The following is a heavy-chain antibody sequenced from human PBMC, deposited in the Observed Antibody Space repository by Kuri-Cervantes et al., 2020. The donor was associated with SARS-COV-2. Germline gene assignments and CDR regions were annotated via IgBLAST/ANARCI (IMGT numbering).Heavy chain of an antibody. CDR1: GFTFSSYS. D-gene: IGHD5-18*01. J-gene: IGHJ6*03. V-gene: IGHV3-21*01. CDR3: ARDRYSYYYYYYMDV. CDR2: ISSSSSYI. Sequence: GESLKISCAASGFTFSSYSMNWVRQAPGKGLEWVSSISSSSSYIYYADSVKGRFTISRDNAKNSLYLQMNSLRAEDTAVYYCARDRYSYYYYYYMDVWGKGTTVTVSS.